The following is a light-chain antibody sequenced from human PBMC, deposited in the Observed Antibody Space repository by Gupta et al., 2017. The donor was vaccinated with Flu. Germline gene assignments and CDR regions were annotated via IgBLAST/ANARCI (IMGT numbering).Light chain of an antibody. CDR1: SSDVGGYNY. CDR3: SSYTSSSTLV. J-gene: IGLJ2*01. CDR2: EVS. Sequence: SALPQPASVSGSPGQSITISCTGTSSDVGGYNYVSWYQQHPGKAPKLMIYEVSNRPSGVSNRFSGSKSGNTASLTISGRQAEDEADYYCSSYTSSSTLVFGGGTKLTVL. V-gene: IGLV2-14*01.